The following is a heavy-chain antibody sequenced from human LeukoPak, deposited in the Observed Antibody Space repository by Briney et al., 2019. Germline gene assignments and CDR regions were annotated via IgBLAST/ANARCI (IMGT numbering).Heavy chain of an antibody. V-gene: IGHV3-48*03. Sequence: GGSLRLSCAASGFTFSSYEMNWVRQAPGKGLEWVSYISSSGSTIYYADSVKGRFTISRDNAKNSLYLQMNSLRAEDTAVYYCVREGAPGVLRYFDWFDYWGQGTLVTVSS. J-gene: IGHJ4*02. D-gene: IGHD3-9*01. CDR2: ISSSGSTI. CDR1: GFTFSSYE. CDR3: VREGAPGVLRYFDWFDY.